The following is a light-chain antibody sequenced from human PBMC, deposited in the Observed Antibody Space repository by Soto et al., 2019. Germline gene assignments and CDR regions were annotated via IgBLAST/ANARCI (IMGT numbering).Light chain of an antibody. J-gene: IGKJ1*01. CDR3: QQRSNWPPWT. V-gene: IGKV3-11*01. CDR2: DAS. CDR1: QSVSGK. Sequence: EVLMTQSPATLSVSPGERATLSCRASQSVSGKLAWYQQKPGQAPRLLIYDASTRATGIPARFSGSGSGTEFTLTISSLEPEDFAVYYCQQRSNWPPWTFGQGTKVDIK.